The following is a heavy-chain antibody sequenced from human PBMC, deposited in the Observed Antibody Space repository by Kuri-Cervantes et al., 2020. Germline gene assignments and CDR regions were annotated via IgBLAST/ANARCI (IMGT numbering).Heavy chain of an antibody. V-gene: IGHV7-4-1*02. CDR2: INTNTGNP. CDR1: GYTFTSYA. CDR3: ARLALGSGSYEDPYFDY. J-gene: IGHJ4*02. D-gene: IGHD3-10*01. Sequence: ASVKVSCKASGYTFTSYAMNWVRQAPGQGLEWMGWINTNTGNPTYAQGFTGRFVLSLDTSVSTAYLQISSLKAEDTAVYYCARLALGSGSYEDPYFDYWGQGTLVTVSS.